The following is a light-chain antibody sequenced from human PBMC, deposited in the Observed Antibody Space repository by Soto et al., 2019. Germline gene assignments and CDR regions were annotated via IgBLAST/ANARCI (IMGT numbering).Light chain of an antibody. CDR2: GAS. J-gene: IGKJ1*01. Sequence: EIVLTQSPGTLSLSPGERATLSCRASQSVSSSYLAWYQQKPGQAPRLLIYGASSRATGIPDRFSGSGSGTGFTLTISRLEPEDFAVYYYEEYGSSPPGTFGQGTKVEIK. CDR1: QSVSSSY. V-gene: IGKV3-20*01. CDR3: EEYGSSPPGT.